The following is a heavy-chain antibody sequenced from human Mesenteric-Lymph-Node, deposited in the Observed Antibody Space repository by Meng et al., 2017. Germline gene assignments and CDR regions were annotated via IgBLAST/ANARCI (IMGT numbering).Heavy chain of an antibody. J-gene: IGHJ4*02. CDR1: CGSFSNYY. Sequence: AQLQQWGAGPLKPSEPSSLTCAVYCGSFSNYYWNWIRQSPGKGLEWIGEVSHGGTTNYNPSLKSRVSISVDTSSNQFSLELTSVTAADTAVYYCATLGLGWSGFDFWGQGTLVTVSS. CDR3: ATLGLGWSGFDF. CDR2: VSHGGTT. V-gene: IGHV4-34*01. D-gene: IGHD6-19*01.